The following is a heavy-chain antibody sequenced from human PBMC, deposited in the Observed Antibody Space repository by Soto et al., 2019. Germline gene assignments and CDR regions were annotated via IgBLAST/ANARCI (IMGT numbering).Heavy chain of an antibody. CDR3: AKDMGTYYDFWSGYLHYYGMDV. J-gene: IGHJ6*02. V-gene: IGHV3-23*01. CDR1: GFTFYNYA. Sequence: GSLRLSCAASGFTFYNYAMNWVRQAPGKGLEWVSTIDYDGVNKHYADSVKGRFTVSRDNSKDTVDLQMNSLRTEDTALYYCAKDMGTYYDFWSGYLHYYGMDVWGQGTTVTVSS. D-gene: IGHD3-3*01. CDR2: IDYDGVNK.